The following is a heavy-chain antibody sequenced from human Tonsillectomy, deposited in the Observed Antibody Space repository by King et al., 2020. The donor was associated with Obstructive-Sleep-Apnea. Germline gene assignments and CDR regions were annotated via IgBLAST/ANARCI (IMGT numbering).Heavy chain of an antibody. D-gene: IGHD4-17*01. CDR1: GGSFSGFS. Sequence: VQLQQWGAGLLKPSETLSLTCAVSGGSFSGFSWSWIRQPPGKGLEWMGDINDSGSTNYAPSLKSRVTISINTSKNQVSLKLSSVTAADTAVYYCGRNDYGDYGALDWGQGTLVTVAS. CDR3: GRNDYGDYGALD. CDR2: INDSGST. V-gene: IGHV4-34*01. J-gene: IGHJ4*02.